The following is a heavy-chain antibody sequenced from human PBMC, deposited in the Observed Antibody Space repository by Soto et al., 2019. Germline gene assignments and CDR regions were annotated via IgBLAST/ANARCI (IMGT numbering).Heavy chain of an antibody. CDR3: ARVQLERLVLGWFDP. J-gene: IGHJ5*02. Sequence: GGSLRLSCAASGFTFSSYAMHWVRQAPGKGLEWVAVISYDGSNKYYADSVKGRFTISRDNSKNTLYLQMNSLRAEDTAVYYCARVQLERLVLGWFDPWGQGTLVTVSS. V-gene: IGHV3-30-3*01. CDR2: ISYDGSNK. D-gene: IGHD1-1*01. CDR1: GFTFSSYA.